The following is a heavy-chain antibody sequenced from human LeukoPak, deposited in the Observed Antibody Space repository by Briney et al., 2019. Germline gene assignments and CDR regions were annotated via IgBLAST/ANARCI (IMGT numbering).Heavy chain of an antibody. Sequence: PSETLSLTCTVSGGSISSSYWSWIRQPPGKGLEWIGYIYYSGITNYNPSLKSRVTISLDTSKNQFSLKLSSVTAADTAVYYCARKNYGGNYFDYWGQGALVTVSS. CDR1: GGSISSSY. D-gene: IGHD4-23*01. J-gene: IGHJ4*02. V-gene: IGHV4-59*01. CDR2: IYYSGIT. CDR3: ARKNYGGNYFDY.